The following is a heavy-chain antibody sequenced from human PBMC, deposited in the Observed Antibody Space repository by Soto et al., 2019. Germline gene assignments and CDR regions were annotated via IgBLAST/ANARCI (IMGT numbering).Heavy chain of an antibody. J-gene: IGHJ3*01. CDR2: IHSDGSST. CDR3: ASGARGAFDL. D-gene: IGHD1-26*01. Sequence: EVQLVESGGGLVRPGGSLRLSCAASGFTFSYYWMHWVRQAPGKGLVWVSRIHSDGSSTTYADFVKGRFIISRDNARNTVDLQMNSVRVEDTSVYYCASGARGAFDLWGRGTVVTVSS. V-gene: IGHV3-74*01. CDR1: GFTFSYYW.